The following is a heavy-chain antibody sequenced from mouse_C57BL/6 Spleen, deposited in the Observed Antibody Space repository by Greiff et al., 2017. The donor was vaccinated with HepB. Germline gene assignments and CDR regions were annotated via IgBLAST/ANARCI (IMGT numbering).Heavy chain of an antibody. CDR3: ARGDYDYDRGYYAMDY. V-gene: IGHV1-84*01. CDR1: GYTFTDYY. J-gene: IGHJ4*01. D-gene: IGHD2-4*01. CDR2: IYPGSGNT. Sequence: QVQLQQSGPELVKPGASVKISCKASGYTFTDYYINWVKQRPGQGLEWIGWIYPGSGNTKYNEKFKGKATLTVDTSSSTAYMQLSSLTSEDSAVYFCARGDYDYDRGYYAMDYWGQGTSVTVSS.